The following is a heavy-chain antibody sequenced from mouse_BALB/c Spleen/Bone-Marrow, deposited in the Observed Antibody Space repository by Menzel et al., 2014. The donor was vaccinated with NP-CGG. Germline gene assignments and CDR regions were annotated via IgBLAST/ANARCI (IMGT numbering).Heavy chain of an antibody. Sequence: QVQLQQSGAELVMPGASVKMSCKASGHTFTDYWMHWVKQRPGQGLEWIGAIDTSDSYTSYNQKFKGKATLTVDESSGTAYMQLSSLTSEDSAVYYCARSDYRFDPLPYWGQGTLVTVSA. D-gene: IGHD2-14*01. CDR1: GHTFTDYW. CDR2: IDTSDSYT. CDR3: ARSDYRFDPLPY. J-gene: IGHJ3*01. V-gene: IGHV1-69*01.